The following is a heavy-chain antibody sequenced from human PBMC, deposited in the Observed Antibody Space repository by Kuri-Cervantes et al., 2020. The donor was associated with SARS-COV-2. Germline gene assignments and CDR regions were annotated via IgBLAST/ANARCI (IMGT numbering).Heavy chain of an antibody. CDR3: TRDIGDEAIATAGFMSGF. V-gene: IGHV7-4-1*02. J-gene: IGHJ4*02. CDR1: GYTFTSYA. CDR2: TNTKTGNP. Sequence: ASVKVSCKASGYTFTSYAMNWVRQAPGQGLEWMGWTNTKTGNPTYAQGFTGRFVFSLDTSVRTAYLQISSLKVEDTAIYYCTRDIGDEAIATAGFMSGFWGQGTLVTVSS. D-gene: IGHD6-13*01.